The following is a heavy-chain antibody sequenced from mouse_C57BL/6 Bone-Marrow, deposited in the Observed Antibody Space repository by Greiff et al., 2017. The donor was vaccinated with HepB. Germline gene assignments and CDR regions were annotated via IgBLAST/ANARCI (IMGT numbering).Heavy chain of an antibody. CDR1: GYSITSGYY. V-gene: IGHV3-6*01. CDR2: ISYDGSN. CDR3: ARGANWDPAWFAY. D-gene: IGHD4-1*01. J-gene: IGHJ3*01. Sequence: DVKLQESGPGLVKPSQSLSLTCSVTGYSITSGYYWNWIRQFPGNKLEWMGYISYDGSNNYNPSLKNRISITRDTSKNQFFLKLNSVTTEDTATYYCARGANWDPAWFAYWGQGTLVTVSA.